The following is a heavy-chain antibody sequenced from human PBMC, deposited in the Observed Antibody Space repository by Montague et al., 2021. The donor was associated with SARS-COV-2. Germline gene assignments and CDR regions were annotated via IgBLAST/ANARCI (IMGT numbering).Heavy chain of an antibody. Sequence: SETLSLTCAVYGGSLSGYYWSWIRQPPGEGLEWIVEISHSGSTSYNPSLKSRVTISVDTSKNQFSLKLSSATAADTAVYYCVRVPYRLLFVPRYYGMDVWGQGTTATVSS. J-gene: IGHJ6*02. CDR2: ISHSGST. CDR3: VRVPYRLLFVPRYYGMDV. D-gene: IGHD2-2*01. CDR1: GGSLSGYY. V-gene: IGHV4-34*01.